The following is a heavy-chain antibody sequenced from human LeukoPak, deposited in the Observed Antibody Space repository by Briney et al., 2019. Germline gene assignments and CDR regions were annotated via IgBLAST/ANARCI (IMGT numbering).Heavy chain of an antibody. CDR3: ARLGRAVTTFFDY. D-gene: IGHD4-17*01. CDR1: GGSITSYH. V-gene: IGHV4-59*08. J-gene: IGHJ4*02. Sequence: SETLSLTCTVSGGSITSYHWSWIRQPPGKGLEWIGYIHNCGNTNYNPSLKSRVTISIDTSKDQFSLKLSSVTAADTAVYYCARLGRAVTTFFDYWGQGTLVTVSS. CDR2: IHNCGNT.